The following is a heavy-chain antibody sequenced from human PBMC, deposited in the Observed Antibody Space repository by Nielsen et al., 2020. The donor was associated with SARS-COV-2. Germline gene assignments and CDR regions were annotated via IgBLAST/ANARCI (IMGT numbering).Heavy chain of an antibody. CDR3: AKDRGNWGDSFDY. CDR2: ISGSGGST. J-gene: IGHJ4*02. D-gene: IGHD7-27*01. V-gene: IGHV3-23*01. Sequence: GSLRLSCAGSGFTFSTYAMSWVRQAPGKGLEWVSAISGSGGSTNYADSVKGRFTISRDNSKNTLYLQMNSLRAEDTAVYYCAKDRGNWGDSFDYWGQGTLVTVSS. CDR1: GFTFSTYA.